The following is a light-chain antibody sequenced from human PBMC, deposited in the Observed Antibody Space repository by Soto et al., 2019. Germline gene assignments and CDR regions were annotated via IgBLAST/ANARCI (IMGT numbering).Light chain of an antibody. CDR1: QSVSSY. V-gene: IGKV3-11*01. J-gene: IGKJ5*01. CDR2: DVS. CDR3: QKRNYWQVT. Sequence: EVVLKQSPVTLSLSPGERSTLSCRASQSVSSYLAWYQQKPGQAPRLLIYDVSNWATGIPARFSGSGSGTDFTLTISSLEPEEFAVYYCQKRNYWQVTVGQGTRLEIK.